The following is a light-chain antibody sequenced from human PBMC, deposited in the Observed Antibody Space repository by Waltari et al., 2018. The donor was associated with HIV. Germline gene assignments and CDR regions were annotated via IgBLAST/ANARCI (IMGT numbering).Light chain of an antibody. CDR1: QSVSNN. Sequence: EILMTQSPATLSVSPGERATLSCRTSQSVSNNLAWYQRRPGQAPRILIYGASTRATGIPARFSGSGSGTEFTLTISSLESEDFAVYYCQQYNNWPPLTFGGGTKVEIK. J-gene: IGKJ4*01. CDR2: GAS. V-gene: IGKV3D-15*01. CDR3: QQYNNWPPLT.